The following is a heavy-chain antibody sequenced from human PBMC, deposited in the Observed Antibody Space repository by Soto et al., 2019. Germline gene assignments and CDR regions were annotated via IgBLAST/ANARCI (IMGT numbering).Heavy chain of an antibody. V-gene: IGHV6-1*01. CDR2: TYYRSKWYN. Sequence: SQTLSLTCFISGASVSSNSAAWNWIRQSPSRGLEWLGRTYYRSKWYNDYAVSVKSRITINPDTSKNQFSLQLNSVTPEDTAVYYCARDKVVVVAATIGYYFDYWGQGTLVTVS. J-gene: IGHJ4*02. D-gene: IGHD2-15*01. CDR1: GASVSSNSAA. CDR3: ARDKVVVVAATIGYYFDY.